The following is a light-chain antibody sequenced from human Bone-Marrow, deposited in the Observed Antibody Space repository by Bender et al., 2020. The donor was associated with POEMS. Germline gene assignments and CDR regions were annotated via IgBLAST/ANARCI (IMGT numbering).Light chain of an antibody. V-gene: IGLV2-23*02. J-gene: IGLJ1*01. CDR2: EVS. CDR1: SSDVGSYKL. Sequence: QSVLTQPASVSASPGQSITISCTGTSSDVGSYKLVSWYQQYPGKAPKLMIYEVSKRPSGVSNRFSGSKSGNTASLTISGLQAEDEADYYCCSYAGRYSYVFGTGTKVTVL. CDR3: CSYAGRYSYV.